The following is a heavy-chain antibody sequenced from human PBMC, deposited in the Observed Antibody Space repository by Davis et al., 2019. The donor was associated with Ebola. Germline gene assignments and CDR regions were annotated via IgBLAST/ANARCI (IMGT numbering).Heavy chain of an antibody. CDR2: INPDGTTT. V-gene: IGHV3-74*01. J-gene: IGHJ6*04. CDR3: TRLKSPSV. CDR1: GFTFSYYW. Sequence: GESLKISCAASGFTFSYYWMHWVRQAPGKGLVWVSRINPDGTTTNYADSVKGRFTISRDNAKNTLYLQMNSLTAEDTAVYYCTRLKSPSVWGKGTTVTVSS.